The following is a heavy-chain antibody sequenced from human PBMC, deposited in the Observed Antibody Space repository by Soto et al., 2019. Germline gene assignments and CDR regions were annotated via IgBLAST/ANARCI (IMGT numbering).Heavy chain of an antibody. V-gene: IGHV3-11*06. CDR2: ISPGSRYP. Sequence: PGGSLGLSCAGSVFTFGYSYMSWIRQAPGKGLEWLSYISPGSRYPAYADSVKGRFTISRDNAKRSLYLQMMSLTAEDTAIYYCVRGGGGGLFDPWGQGTMVTVSS. D-gene: IGHD2-15*01. J-gene: IGHJ5*02. CDR3: VRGGGGGLFDP. CDR1: VFTFGYSY.